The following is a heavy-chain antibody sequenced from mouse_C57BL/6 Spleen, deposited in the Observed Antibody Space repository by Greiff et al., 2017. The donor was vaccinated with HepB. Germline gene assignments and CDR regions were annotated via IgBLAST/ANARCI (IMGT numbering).Heavy chain of an antibody. CDR3: ASDGSITTGAMDY. CDR1: GYTFTSYW. CDR2: INPSSGYT. Sequence: VQLQQSGAELAKPGASVKLSCKASGYTFTSYWMHWVKQRPGQGLEWIGYINPSSGYTKYNQKFKDKATLTADKSSSTAYMQLSSLTNEDSAVYYCASDGSITTGAMDYWGQGTSVTVSA. D-gene: IGHD1-2*01. J-gene: IGHJ4*01. V-gene: IGHV1-7*01.